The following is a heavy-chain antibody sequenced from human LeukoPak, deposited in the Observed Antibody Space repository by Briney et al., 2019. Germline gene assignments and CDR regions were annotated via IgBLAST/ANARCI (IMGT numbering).Heavy chain of an antibody. CDR2: IWYDGSKK. CDR1: GFTFSTDG. V-gene: IGHV3-33*08. CDR3: AREKQKYSSGWYCLDY. D-gene: IGHD6-19*01. J-gene: IGHJ4*02. Sequence: GRSLRLSCAASGFTFSTDGMHWVRQAPGKGREWVALIWYDGSKKYYADSVKGRFTISRDNSNNTLYQQMNSLRAEDTAVYYCAREKQKYSSGWYCLDYWGQGTLVTVSS.